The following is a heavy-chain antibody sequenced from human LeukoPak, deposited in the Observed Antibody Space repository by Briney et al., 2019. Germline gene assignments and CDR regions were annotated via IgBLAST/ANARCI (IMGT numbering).Heavy chain of an antibody. Sequence: SEALSLTCTVSGGSVSSSDSYWVWVRQPPGKGLEGFGCIYYGGTTYYNPSLKCRVTISADLSKNQFSLEVTSVTATDTAVYYCARRGLVVVPLWGQGTLVTVSS. J-gene: IGHJ4*02. V-gene: IGHV4-39*01. CDR2: IYYGGTT. CDR3: ARRGLVVVPL. CDR1: GGSVSSSDSY. D-gene: IGHD2-21*01.